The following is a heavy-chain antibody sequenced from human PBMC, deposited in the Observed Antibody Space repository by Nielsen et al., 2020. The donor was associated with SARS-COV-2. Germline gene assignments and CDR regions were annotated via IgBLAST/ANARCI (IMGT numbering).Heavy chain of an antibody. CDR2: TYYRSKWYN. J-gene: IGHJ6*03. CDR3: ARQLRFLEPPYYYYYYMDV. Sequence: WIRQSPSRGLEWLGRTYYRSKWYNDYAVSVKSRITINPDTSKNQFSLHLNSVTPEDTAVYYCARQLRFLEPPYYYYYYMDVWGKGTTVTVSS. D-gene: IGHD3-3*01. V-gene: IGHV6-1*01.